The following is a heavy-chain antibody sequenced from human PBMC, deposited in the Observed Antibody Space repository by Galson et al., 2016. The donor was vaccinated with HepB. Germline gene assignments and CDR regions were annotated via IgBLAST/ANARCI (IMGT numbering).Heavy chain of an antibody. CDR2: ISGSGTNT. J-gene: IGHJ5*02. CDR3: AKDLTVTLHWFDP. V-gene: IGHV3-23*01. D-gene: IGHD2-15*01. Sequence: SLRLSCAASGFTFSSYAMSWVRQAPGKGLEWVSLISGSGTNTYYADSVKGRFTISRDNSRNTLYLQMNSLRAEDTAGYYCAKDLTVTLHWFDPWGQGTLVTVSS. CDR1: GFTFSSYA.